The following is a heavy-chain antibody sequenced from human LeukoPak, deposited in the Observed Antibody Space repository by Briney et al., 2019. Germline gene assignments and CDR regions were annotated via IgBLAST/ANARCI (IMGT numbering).Heavy chain of an antibody. D-gene: IGHD3/OR15-3a*01. Sequence: QPGGSLRLSCAASGFTFSSYAMHWVRQAPGKGLEWVAVISYDGSNKYYADSVKGRFTISRDNSKNTLYLQMNSLRAEDTAVYYCARGTGNYYGYWGQGTLVTVSS. CDR1: GFTFSSYA. J-gene: IGHJ4*02. CDR3: ARGTGNYYGY. V-gene: IGHV3-30-3*01. CDR2: ISYDGSNK.